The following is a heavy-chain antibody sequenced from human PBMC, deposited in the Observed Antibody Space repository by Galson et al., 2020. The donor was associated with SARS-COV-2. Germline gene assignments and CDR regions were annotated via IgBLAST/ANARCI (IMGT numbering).Heavy chain of an antibody. D-gene: IGHD3-10*01. CDR1: GGSISSYY. CDR2: IYYSGST. J-gene: IGHJ5*02. V-gene: IGHV4-59*01. Sequence: ETSETLSLTCTVSGGSISSYYWSWIRQPPGKGLEWIGYIYYSGSTNYNPSLKSRVTISVDTSKNQFSLKLSSVTAADTAVYYCAREGRVTMVRGYWFDPWGQGTLVTVSS. CDR3: AREGRVTMVRGYWFDP.